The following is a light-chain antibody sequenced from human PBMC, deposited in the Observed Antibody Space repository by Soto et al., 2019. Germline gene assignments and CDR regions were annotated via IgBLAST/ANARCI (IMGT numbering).Light chain of an antibody. CDR3: QQYNGYSWT. CDR1: QSISSW. J-gene: IGKJ1*01. Sequence: DIQMTQSPSTLSASVGDRVTITCRASQSISSWLAWYQQKPGKAPKVLIYDASTLESGVPSRFSGSGSGTEFTLTISSLQPDDFASYYCQQYNGYSWTFGQGTKVEVK. CDR2: DAS. V-gene: IGKV1-5*01.